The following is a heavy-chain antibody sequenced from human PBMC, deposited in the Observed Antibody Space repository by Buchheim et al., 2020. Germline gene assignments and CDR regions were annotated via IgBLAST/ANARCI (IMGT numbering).Heavy chain of an antibody. Sequence: QVQLVESGGGVVQPGRSLRLSCAASGFTFSSYGMHWVRQAPGKGLEWVAVISYDGSNKYYADSVKGRFTISRDNSKNTLYLQMNSLGAEDTAVYYCAKETPAPGAYYDFWSGYYGTRYYYYYGMDVWGQGTT. CDR1: GFTFSSYG. CDR2: ISYDGSNK. D-gene: IGHD3-3*01. J-gene: IGHJ6*02. V-gene: IGHV3-30*18. CDR3: AKETPAPGAYYDFWSGYYGTRYYYYYGMDV.